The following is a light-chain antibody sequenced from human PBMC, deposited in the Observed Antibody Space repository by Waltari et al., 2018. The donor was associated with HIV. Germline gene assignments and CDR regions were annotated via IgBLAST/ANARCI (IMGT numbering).Light chain of an antibody. CDR1: SSDVGSYNH. J-gene: IGLJ1*01. V-gene: IGLV2-23*02. CDR2: EVS. Sequence: QSALTQPASVAGPPGPSITISCTGTSSDVGSYNHVSWYNQHPGKAPKLLIYEVSNRPSGVSNRFSGSKSCNTASLTISGLQAEDEADYYCCSYAGSSTYVFGTGTKVTVL. CDR3: CSYAGSSTYV.